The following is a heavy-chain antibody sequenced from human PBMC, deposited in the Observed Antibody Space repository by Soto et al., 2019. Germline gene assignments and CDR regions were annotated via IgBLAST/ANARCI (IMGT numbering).Heavy chain of an antibody. J-gene: IGHJ5*02. V-gene: IGHV4-59*11. Sequence: QVQLQESGPGLVKASETLSLTCTVSGTSMSGHFWSWMRQPPGKGLEWIGYGYYSGSTLYNPSLKRRVTISLGTSKNHFSLRLNSVTSADTAVYYCARGVYLSLVRTGWFDPWGQGTLVTVSS. CDR1: GTSMSGHF. CDR2: GYYSGST. CDR3: ARGVYLSLVRTGWFDP. D-gene: IGHD3-10*01.